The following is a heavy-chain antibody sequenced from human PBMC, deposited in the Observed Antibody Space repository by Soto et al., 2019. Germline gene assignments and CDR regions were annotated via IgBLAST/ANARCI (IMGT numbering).Heavy chain of an antibody. V-gene: IGHV3-7*03. J-gene: IGHJ5*02. CDR3: ARQDYMSTIYHPWFDP. CDR1: GFTFSNYW. Sequence: GGSLRLSCAASGFTFSNYWMTWVRQAPGKGLEWVACISQDGSQKLYVDSLKGRFTISRNNAKNSLYLQMDSLRAEDTAVYYCARQDYMSTIYHPWFDPWGQGTLVTVSS. D-gene: IGHD3-9*01. CDR2: ISQDGSQK.